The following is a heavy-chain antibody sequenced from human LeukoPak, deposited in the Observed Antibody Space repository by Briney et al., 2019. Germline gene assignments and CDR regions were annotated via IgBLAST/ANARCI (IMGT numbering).Heavy chain of an antibody. V-gene: IGHV4-59*06. CDR3: ASGSDYYDSSRIGY. CDR2: IYYSGST. CDR1: GGSISSYY. D-gene: IGHD3-22*01. J-gene: IGHJ4*02. Sequence: SETLSLTCTVSGGSISSYYWSWIRQPAGKGLEWIGYIYYSGSTYYNPSLKSRVTISVDTSKNQFSLKLSSVTAADTAVYYCASGSDYYDSSRIGYWGQGTLVTVSS.